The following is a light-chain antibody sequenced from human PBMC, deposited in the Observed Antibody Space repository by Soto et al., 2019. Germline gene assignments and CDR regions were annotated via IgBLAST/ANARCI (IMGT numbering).Light chain of an antibody. CDR1: SSDVANFNL. V-gene: IGLV2-23*02. Sequence: QSVLTQPASVSGSPGQSITISCTGTSSDVANFNLVSWYQQHPGKAPKLLINEDNKRPSGVSNRFSGSKSGNTAALTISGLQAEDEADYYCCSYAGSSTFYVFGTGTKVTVL. CDR2: EDN. J-gene: IGLJ1*01. CDR3: CSYAGSSTFYV.